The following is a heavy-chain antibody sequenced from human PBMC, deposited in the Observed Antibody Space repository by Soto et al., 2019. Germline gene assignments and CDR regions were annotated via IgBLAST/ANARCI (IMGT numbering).Heavy chain of an antibody. Sequence: QVQLVQSGAEVKKPGASVKVSCKASGYTFTSYGISWVRQAPGQGLEWMGWISAYNGNTNYAQKLQGRVTITTDTDTSTAYMELGLLRSGYTAVYYCARGIRGITMLVVMDVWGQGTTVTVSS. CDR3: ARGIRGITMLVVMDV. CDR2: ISAYNGNT. D-gene: IGHD3-22*01. J-gene: IGHJ6*02. CDR1: GYTFTSYG. V-gene: IGHV1-18*04.